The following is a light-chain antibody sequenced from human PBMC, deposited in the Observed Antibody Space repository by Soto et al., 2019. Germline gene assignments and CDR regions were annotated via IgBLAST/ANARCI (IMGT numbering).Light chain of an antibody. V-gene: IGLV2-11*01. CDR2: DVT. Sequence: QSALTQPRSVSGSPGQSVSISCTGTSSDVGGYNYVSWYQQHPGKAPKLLIYDVTERPSGVPDRFSGSKSGNTASLTISGLQAEDEAYYYCYSYAGRYTFAVFGTGTKVTVL. CDR1: SSDVGGYNY. CDR3: YSYAGRYTFAV. J-gene: IGLJ1*01.